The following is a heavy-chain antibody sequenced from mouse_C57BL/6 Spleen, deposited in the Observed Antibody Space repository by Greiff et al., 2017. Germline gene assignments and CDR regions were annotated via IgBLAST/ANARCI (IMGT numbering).Heavy chain of an antibody. D-gene: IGHD3-2*02. Sequence: EVHLVESGEGLVKPGGSLKLSCAASGFTFSSYAMSWVRQTPEKRLEWVAYISSGGDYIYYADTVKGRFTISRDNARNTLYLQMSSLKSEDTAMYYCTREGEGKGYEAMDYWGQGTSVTVSS. CDR1: GFTFSSYA. V-gene: IGHV5-9-1*02. CDR3: TREGEGKGYEAMDY. CDR2: ISSGGDYI. J-gene: IGHJ4*01.